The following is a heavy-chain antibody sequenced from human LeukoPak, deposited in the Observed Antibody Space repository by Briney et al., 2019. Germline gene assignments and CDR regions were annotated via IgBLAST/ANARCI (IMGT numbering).Heavy chain of an antibody. V-gene: IGHV4-34*01. D-gene: IGHD2-15*01. CDR1: GGSFSGYY. Sequence: SETLSLTCAVYGGSFSGYYWSWIRQPPGKGLEWIGEINHSGSTNYNPSLKSRVTISVDTSKNQFSLKLSSVTAADTAVYYCARENVYCSGGSCYDAFDIWGQGTMVTVSS. CDR2: INHSGST. CDR3: ARENVYCSGGSCYDAFDI. J-gene: IGHJ3*02.